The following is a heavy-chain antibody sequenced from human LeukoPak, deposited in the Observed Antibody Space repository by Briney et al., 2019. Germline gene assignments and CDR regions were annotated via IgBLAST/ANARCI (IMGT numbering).Heavy chain of an antibody. D-gene: IGHD6-13*01. V-gene: IGHV1-46*01. J-gene: IGHJ4*02. Sequence: GASVKVSCKASGYTFTNYYIHWVRQAPGQGLEWMAIINPSSGSTNYAQKFQGRVTMTRDTSTSTVHMELSSLRSEDTAMYYCAREYSNSQFDYWGQGTLVTVSS. CDR1: GYTFTNYY. CDR2: INPSSGST. CDR3: AREYSNSQFDY.